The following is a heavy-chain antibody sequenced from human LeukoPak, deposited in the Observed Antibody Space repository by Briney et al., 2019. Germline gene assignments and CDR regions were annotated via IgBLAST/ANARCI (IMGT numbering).Heavy chain of an antibody. D-gene: IGHD5-12*01. CDR3: AKLTVATFRSLFDS. Sequence: PGESLRLSYVASGFIFSSYAIAWVRQTPGKGLEWVSGISGRADSTYYADSVKGRFTISRDNSKNTLYLQMNSLRADDTAVYYCAKLTVATFRSLFDSWGQGTLVAVSS. V-gene: IGHV3-23*01. J-gene: IGHJ4*02. CDR2: ISGRADST. CDR1: GFIFSSYA.